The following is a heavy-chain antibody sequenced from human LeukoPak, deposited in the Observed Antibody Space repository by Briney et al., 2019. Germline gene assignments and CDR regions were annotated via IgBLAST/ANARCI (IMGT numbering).Heavy chain of an antibody. CDR1: GGSISSSSYY. CDR3: ARDPNYWYFDL. CDR2: IYYSGST. Sequence: SETLSLTCTVSGGSISSSSYYWGWIRQPPGKGLEWIGSIYYSGSTYYNPSLKSRVTISVDTSKNQFSLKLSSVTAADTAVYYCARDPNYWYFDLWGRGTLVTVSS. V-gene: IGHV4-39*02. J-gene: IGHJ2*01.